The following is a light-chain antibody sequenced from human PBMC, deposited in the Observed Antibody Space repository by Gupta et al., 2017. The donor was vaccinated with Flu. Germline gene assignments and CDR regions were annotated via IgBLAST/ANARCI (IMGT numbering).Light chain of an antibody. CDR3: AAWDDSLNGHYV. CDR1: T. V-gene: IGLV1-44*01. J-gene: IGLJ1*01. CDR2: GNK. Sequence: TVHWYQQVQGPAPKLLIYGNKQRPSGVPARFSGSTSGTSATLASSGLQSEDEAAYYCAAWDDSLNGHYVFVTGTQVTVL.